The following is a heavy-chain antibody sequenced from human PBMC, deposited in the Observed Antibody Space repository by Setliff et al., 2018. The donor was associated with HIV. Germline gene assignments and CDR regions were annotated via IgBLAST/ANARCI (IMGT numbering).Heavy chain of an antibody. D-gene: IGHD3-3*01. V-gene: IGHV4-39*01. Sequence: KPSETLSLTCTVSGGSIIDSRYFWGWIRQPPGKGLEWIGSVYYSGITYYSSSLKSRVTVSVDTSRIQFSLKLTSVTAADTAVYKCVRHVWSDDFLVPGWFDSWSQGT. J-gene: IGHJ5*01. CDR2: VYYSGIT. CDR3: VRHVWSDDFLVPGWFDS. CDR1: GGSIIDSRYF.